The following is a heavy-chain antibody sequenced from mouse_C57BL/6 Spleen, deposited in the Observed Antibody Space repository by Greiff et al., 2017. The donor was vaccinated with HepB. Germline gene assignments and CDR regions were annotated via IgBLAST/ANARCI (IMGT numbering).Heavy chain of an antibody. CDR3: ARNKGYGSHWYFDV. Sequence: QVQLKESGPGLVQPSQSLSITCTVSGFSLTSYGVHWVRQSPGKGLEWLGVIWSGGSTDYNAAFISRPSISTDNSKSQVFFKMNSLQADDTAIYYCARNKGYGSHWYFDVWGTGPTVTVSS. D-gene: IGHD1-1*01. CDR1: GFSLTSYG. J-gene: IGHJ1*03. V-gene: IGHV2-2*01. CDR2: IWSGGST.